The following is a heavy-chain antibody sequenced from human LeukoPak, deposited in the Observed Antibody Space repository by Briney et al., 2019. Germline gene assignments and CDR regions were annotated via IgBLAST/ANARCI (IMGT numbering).Heavy chain of an antibody. D-gene: IGHD1-26*01. CDR1: GFTFSSYA. V-gene: IGHV3-30-3*01. J-gene: IGHJ4*02. CDR3: ARSGSHDY. Sequence: GGSLTLSRASTGFTFSSYAMHWVRQAPGKGLEWVAVISYDGSNQYYADSGKGQFTISRDNSKNTLYLQMNSLRAEDTAVYYCARSGSHDYWGQGTLVTVSS. CDR2: ISYDGSNQ.